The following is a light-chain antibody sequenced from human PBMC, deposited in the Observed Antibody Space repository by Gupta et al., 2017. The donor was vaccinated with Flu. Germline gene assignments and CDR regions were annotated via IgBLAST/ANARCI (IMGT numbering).Light chain of an antibody. Sequence: RVTITCRASQSISSYLNWYQQKPGKAPKVLIYAASSLQSGVPSRFSGSGSGTDFSLTISSLQPEDFAIYYCQQSYTTPGALTFGGGTKVEIK. CDR3: QQSYTTPGALT. CDR2: AAS. V-gene: IGKV1-39*01. J-gene: IGKJ4*01. CDR1: QSISSY.